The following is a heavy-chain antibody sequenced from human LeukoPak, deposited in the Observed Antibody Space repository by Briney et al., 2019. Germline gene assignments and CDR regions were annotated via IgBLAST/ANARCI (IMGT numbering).Heavy chain of an antibody. J-gene: IGHJ5*02. CDR2: ISAYNGNT. CDR1: GGTFSSYA. D-gene: IGHD2/OR15-2a*01. V-gene: IGHV1-18*01. CDR3: ARDNRNWFDP. Sequence: ASVKVSCKASGGTFSSYAISWVRQAPGQGLEWMGWISAYNGNTSYAQKLQGRVTMTTDTSTSTAYMELRSLRSDDTAVYYCARDNRNWFDPWGRGTLVTVSS.